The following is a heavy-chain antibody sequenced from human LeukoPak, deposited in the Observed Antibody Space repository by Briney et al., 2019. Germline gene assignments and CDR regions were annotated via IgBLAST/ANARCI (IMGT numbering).Heavy chain of an antibody. J-gene: IGHJ6*02. CDR1: GLTFSSHW. D-gene: IGHD3-10*01. CDR3: ARVSLGFGDV. Sequence: GGSLRLSCAASGLTFSSHWMSWVRQAPGKRLEWVANIKQDGSEKYYVDSVKGRFTISRDSAKNSLYLQMNSLRADDTGVYYCARVSLGFGDVWGQGTTVTVSS. CDR2: IKQDGSEK. V-gene: IGHV3-7*03.